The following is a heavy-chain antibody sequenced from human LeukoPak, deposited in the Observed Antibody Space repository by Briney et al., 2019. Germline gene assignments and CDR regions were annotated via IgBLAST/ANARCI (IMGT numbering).Heavy chain of an antibody. V-gene: IGHV3-23*01. CDR2: ISGSGGST. CDR3: AKDSTSSGSYYGMDV. D-gene: IGHD3-3*01. Sequence: PGGSLRLSCAASGFAFNNYVMSWVRQAPGKGLQWVSSISGSGGSTYYTDSVTGRFSISRDNSKNTLYLQMNSLRAEDTAVYYCAKDSTSSGSYYGMDVWGQGTTVTVSS. CDR1: GFAFNNYV. J-gene: IGHJ6*02.